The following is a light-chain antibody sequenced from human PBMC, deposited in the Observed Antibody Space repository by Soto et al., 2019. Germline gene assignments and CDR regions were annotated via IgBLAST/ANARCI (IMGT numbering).Light chain of an antibody. CDR1: QSVSTN. CDR2: GAS. Sequence: EIVMTQSPATLPVSPGERASLSCRASQSVSTNLAWYQQKPGQALRLLIYGASSRATGIPARFSGSGSGTEFTLTISSLQSEDFAVYYCQQYYNWLSFGGGTKVEIK. V-gene: IGKV3-15*01. J-gene: IGKJ4*01. CDR3: QQYYNWLS.